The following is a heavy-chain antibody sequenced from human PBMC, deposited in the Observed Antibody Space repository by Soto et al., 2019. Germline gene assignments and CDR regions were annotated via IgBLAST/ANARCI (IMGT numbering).Heavy chain of an antibody. Sequence: HPGGSLRLSCAASGFTFSTSGMHWVRQAPGKGLEWVAVIWNDGSNTSYADSVEGRLTISRDNSKSTLYLQMNSLRAEDTAVYYCAREKLMVRGVQYYYYGMGVWGQGTTVTVSS. CDR2: IWNDGSNT. J-gene: IGHJ6*02. D-gene: IGHD3-10*01. CDR3: AREKLMVRGVQYYYYGMGV. CDR1: GFTFSTSG. V-gene: IGHV3-33*01.